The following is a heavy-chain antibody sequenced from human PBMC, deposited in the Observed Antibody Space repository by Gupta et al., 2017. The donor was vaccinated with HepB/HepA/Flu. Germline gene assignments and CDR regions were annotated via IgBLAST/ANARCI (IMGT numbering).Heavy chain of an antibody. V-gene: IGHV4-31*03. CDR2: IYDRGNT. J-gene: IGHJ4*02. Sequence: QVQLQESGPGLVKPSQTLSLTCTVSGETTTTGGFYWSWIRQHPGKGLEWIGYIYDRGNTYYNPSLKSRLTMSLDSSQNQFSLKLTSVTAADTAVYYCARDPAYDSSGLGYQWGQGTLVTVSS. D-gene: IGHD3-22*01. CDR1: GETTTTGGFY. CDR3: ARDPAYDSSGLGYQ.